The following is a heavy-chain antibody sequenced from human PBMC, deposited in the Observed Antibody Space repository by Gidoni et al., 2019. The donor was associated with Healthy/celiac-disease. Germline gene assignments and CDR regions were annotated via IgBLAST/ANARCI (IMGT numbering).Heavy chain of an antibody. V-gene: IGHV1-18*01. CDR2: ISAYNGNT. CDR3: AILGYSSSWYELSYYGMDV. J-gene: IGHJ6*02. D-gene: IGHD6-13*01. CDR1: GYTFTSSG. Sequence: QVQLVQSGAEVKKPGASVKVSCKASGYTFTSSGISWVRQAPGQGLEWMGWISAYNGNTNYAQKLQGRVTMTTDTSTSTAYMELRSLRSDDTAVYYCAILGYSSSWYELSYYGMDVWGQGTTVTVSS.